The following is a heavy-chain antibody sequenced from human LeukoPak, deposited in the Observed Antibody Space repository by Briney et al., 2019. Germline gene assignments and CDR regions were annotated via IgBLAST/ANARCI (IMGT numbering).Heavy chain of an antibody. D-gene: IGHD6-19*01. Sequence: KTSETLSLTCAVSGYSISSNNWWAWIRQPPGKGLEWIGYIYYNGNTYYNPYNPSLTSRVTMSVDTSTNQFSLKLDSVTEIDTAMYYCARNQAVAANRGAFDIWGQGTMVTVSS. CDR2: IYYNGNT. J-gene: IGHJ3*02. V-gene: IGHV4-28*01. CDR3: ARNQAVAANRGAFDI. CDR1: GYSISSNNW.